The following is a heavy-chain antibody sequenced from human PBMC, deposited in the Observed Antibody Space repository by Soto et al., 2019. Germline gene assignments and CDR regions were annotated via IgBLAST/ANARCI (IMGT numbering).Heavy chain of an antibody. D-gene: IGHD3-10*01. CDR3: ARDVFSGSSSTLYLDAFDI. CDR2: IKRDGSGG. Sequence: EKQLVESGGGLVQPGGSLRLSCAASGFSFSSYWMTWVRQAPGKGLEWVANIKRDGSGGAYLDSVRGRFTVSRDNVRNSLYLQSDSLRAEVTALYYCARDVFSGSSSTLYLDAFDIWGRGTMVTVSS. CDR1: GFSFSSYW. V-gene: IGHV3-7*05. J-gene: IGHJ3*02.